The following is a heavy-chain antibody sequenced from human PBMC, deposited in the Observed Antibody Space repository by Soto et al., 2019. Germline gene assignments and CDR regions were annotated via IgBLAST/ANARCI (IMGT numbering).Heavy chain of an antibody. CDR1: GFTFSSYA. CDR3: AKSVAGTWDYYYYYGMDV. Sequence: GGSLRLSCAAAGFTFSSYAMSWVRQAPGKGLEWVSAISGSGGSTYYADSVKGRFTISRDNSKNTLYLQMNSLRAEDTAVYYCAKSVAGTWDYYYYYGMDVWGQGTTVTVSS. J-gene: IGHJ6*02. CDR2: ISGSGGST. V-gene: IGHV3-23*01. D-gene: IGHD6-19*01.